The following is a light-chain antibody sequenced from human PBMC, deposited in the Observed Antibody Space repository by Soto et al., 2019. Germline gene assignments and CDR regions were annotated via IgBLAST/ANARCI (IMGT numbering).Light chain of an antibody. CDR2: GAS. CDR1: QSVSSN. Sequence: EVVMTQSPATLSVSPGERATLSCRASQSVSSNLAWYQQKPGQAPRLLIYGASTRATGVPVRFSGSGSGTEFTLSIGSLQSEDFALYYCQQYDNWPPCAFGQGTKVESK. V-gene: IGKV3-15*01. CDR3: QQYDNWPPCA. J-gene: IGKJ1*01.